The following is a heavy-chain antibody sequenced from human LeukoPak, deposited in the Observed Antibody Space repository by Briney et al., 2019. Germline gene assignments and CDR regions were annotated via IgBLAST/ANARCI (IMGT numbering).Heavy chain of an antibody. CDR2: MNRGISDT. D-gene: IGHD3-22*01. V-gene: IGHV5-51*01. CDR3: ARGAHGSGFYT. J-gene: IGHJ3*01. Sequence: ESLQISCQTFGFTFATNWIGWVRQMPGKGLDCLGVMNRGISDTRYSPSFQGQLTNSDDKSISTAYQPWSSVKATDTAIYYCARGAHGSGFYTWGQGTMVTVSS. CDR1: GFTFATNW.